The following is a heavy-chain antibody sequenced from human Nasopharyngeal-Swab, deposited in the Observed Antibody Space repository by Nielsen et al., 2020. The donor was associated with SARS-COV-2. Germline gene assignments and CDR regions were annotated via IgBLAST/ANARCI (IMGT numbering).Heavy chain of an antibody. Sequence: ASVKVSCKASGDTFNRKAINWVRQAPGQGLEWMGWINTNTGRSTYGQGFTGRFVFSFDTSLSTTYLLISGLTAGDTAVYYCARDGYFDWLALSWFDPWGQGTPVTVSS. V-gene: IGHV7-4-1*02. CDR2: INTNTGRS. D-gene: IGHD3-9*01. J-gene: IGHJ5*02. CDR3: ARDGYFDWLALSWFDP. CDR1: GDTFNRKA.